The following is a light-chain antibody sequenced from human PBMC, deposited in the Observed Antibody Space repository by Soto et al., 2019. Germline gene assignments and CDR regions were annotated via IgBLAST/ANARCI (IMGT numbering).Light chain of an antibody. J-gene: IGKJ1*01. Sequence: EVVLTQSPATLSVSPGERATLSCRASQTVSRSLAWYQQKPGQAPRLLIYGASTRATGIPGRFSGSGSGTDFTLTISSLQSEDFATYYCQHYNSYSEAFGQGTKVELK. CDR2: GAS. V-gene: IGKV3-15*01. CDR3: QHYNSYSEA. CDR1: QTVSRS.